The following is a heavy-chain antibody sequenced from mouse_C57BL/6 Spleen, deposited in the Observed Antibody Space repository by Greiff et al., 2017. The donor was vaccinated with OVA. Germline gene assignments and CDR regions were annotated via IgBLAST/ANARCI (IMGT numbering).Heavy chain of an antibody. CDR3: ARGPYGRDYAMDY. Sequence: QVQLQQSGAELAKPGASVKLSCKASGYTFTSYWMHWVKQRPGQGLEWIGYINPSSGYTKYNQKFKDKATLTADKSSSTAYMQLSSLTYEDSAVYYCARGPYGRDYAMDYWGQGTSVTVSS. CDR1: GYTFTSYW. CDR2: INPSSGYT. D-gene: IGHD1-1*02. V-gene: IGHV1-7*01. J-gene: IGHJ4*01.